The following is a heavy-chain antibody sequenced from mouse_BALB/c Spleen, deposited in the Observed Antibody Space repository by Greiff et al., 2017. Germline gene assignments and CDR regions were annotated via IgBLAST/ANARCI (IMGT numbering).Heavy chain of an antibody. J-gene: IGHJ2*01. V-gene: IGHV5-12-1*01. D-gene: IGHD1-1*01. CDR2: ISSGGGST. CDR1: GFAFSSYD. CDR3: ARHRDYGSSY. Sequence: EVQGVESGGGLVKPGGSLKLSCAASGFAFSSYDMSWVRQTPEKRLEWVAYISSGGGSTYYPDTVKGRFTISRDNAKNTLYLQMSSLKSEDTAMYYCARHRDYGSSYWGQGTTLTVSS.